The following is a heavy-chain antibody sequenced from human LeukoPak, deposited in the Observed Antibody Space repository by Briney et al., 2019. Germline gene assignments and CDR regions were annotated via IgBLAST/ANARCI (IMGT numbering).Heavy chain of an antibody. CDR2: IKEDGSER. CDR1: AFIFSGHW. J-gene: IGHJ4*02. D-gene: IGHD3-10*01. V-gene: IGHV3-7*03. Sequence: GGSLRLSCEGSAFIFSGHWMNWVRQTPGKGLEWVASIKEDGSERQYVDSVKGRFTISRDNAKNSLYLQMNSLRVEDTAIYYCASSRGFDYWGQGALVTVSS. CDR3: ASSRGFDY.